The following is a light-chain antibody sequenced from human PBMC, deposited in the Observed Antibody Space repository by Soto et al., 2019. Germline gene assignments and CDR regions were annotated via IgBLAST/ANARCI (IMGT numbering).Light chain of an antibody. J-gene: IGKJ4*01. Sequence: EIVLTQSPGTLSLSPGERATLSCRAIQSVSSSYLSWYQQKPGQAPRLLIYGASSRATGIPDRFSGSGSGTDFTLTISRLEPEDFAVYYCQQYGSSPLVTFGGGTKVDI. CDR1: QSVSSSY. CDR3: QQYGSSPLVT. V-gene: IGKV3-20*01. CDR2: GAS.